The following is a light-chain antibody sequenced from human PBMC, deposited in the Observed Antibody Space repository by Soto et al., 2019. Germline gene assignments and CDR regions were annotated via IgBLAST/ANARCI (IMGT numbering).Light chain of an antibody. CDR1: SSDVGGYDY. Sequence: QSALTQPRSVSGSPGQSVTISCTGTSSDVGGYDYVSWYQHHPGKAPKLKIYDVSKRPSGVPDRFSGSKSGNTASLTISGLQAEDEADYYCCSYAGSYTGVFGTGTKLTVL. V-gene: IGLV2-11*01. J-gene: IGLJ1*01. CDR2: DVS. CDR3: CSYAGSYTGV.